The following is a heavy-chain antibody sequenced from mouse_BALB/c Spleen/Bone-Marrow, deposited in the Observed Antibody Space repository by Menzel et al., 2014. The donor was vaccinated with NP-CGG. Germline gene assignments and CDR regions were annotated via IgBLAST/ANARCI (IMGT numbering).Heavy chain of an antibody. Sequence: LQQPGSELVRPGASVKLSCKASGHTFTSYWMHWVRQRPGQGLEWIGNIYPGSGNTNYDEKFKRKATLTVETSSNTAYTHLSSLTSEDSAVYYCTRSLGRAMDYWGQGTSVTVSS. D-gene: IGHD4-1*01. CDR1: GHTFTSYW. J-gene: IGHJ4*01. CDR2: IYPGSGNT. CDR3: TRSLGRAMDY. V-gene: IGHV1S22*01.